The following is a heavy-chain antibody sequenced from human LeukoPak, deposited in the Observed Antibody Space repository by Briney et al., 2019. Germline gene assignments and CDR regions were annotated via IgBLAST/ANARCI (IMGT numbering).Heavy chain of an antibody. CDR1: GFTFSNAW. V-gene: IGHV3-15*01. CDR2: IKSKTDGGTT. J-gene: IGHJ3*02. D-gene: IGHD3-9*01. CDR3: TTALLSFFDWLLNIDAFDI. Sequence: PGGSLRLSCAASGFTFSNAWMSWVRQAPGKGLEWVGRIKSKTDGGTTDYAAPVKGRFTISRDDSKNTLYLQMNSLRTEDTAVYYCTTALLSFFDWLLNIDAFDIWGQGTMVTVSS.